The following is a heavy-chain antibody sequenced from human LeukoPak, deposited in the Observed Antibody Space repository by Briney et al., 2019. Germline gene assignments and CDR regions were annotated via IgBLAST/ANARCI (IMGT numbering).Heavy chain of an antibody. V-gene: IGHV1-69*01. Sequence: SVKVSCKASGGTFSSYAISWVRQAPGQGLEWMGGIIPIFGTANYAQKFQGRVTITADESTSTAYMELSSLRSEDTAVYYCASPYDIFTGGGYYYGMDVWGQGTTVTVSS. CDR1: GGTFSSYA. D-gene: IGHD3-9*01. J-gene: IGHJ6*02. CDR3: ASPYDIFTGGGYYYGMDV. CDR2: IIPIFGTA.